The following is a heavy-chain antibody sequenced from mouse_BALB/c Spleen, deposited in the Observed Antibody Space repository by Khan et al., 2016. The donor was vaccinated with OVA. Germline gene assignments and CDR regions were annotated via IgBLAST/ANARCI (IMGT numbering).Heavy chain of an antibody. CDR2: ISSGGST. CDR3: ARDYWFVY. J-gene: IGHJ3*01. CDR1: GFTFSNYA. Sequence: DVMLVESGGGLLKPGGSLKVSCAASGFTFSNYAMSWVRQTPEKRLEWVASISSGGSTYCPASVKGRFTISRDNARNILYLQMSSLKSEDTAIYCCARDYWFVYWGQGTLVTVSA. V-gene: IGHV5-6-5*01.